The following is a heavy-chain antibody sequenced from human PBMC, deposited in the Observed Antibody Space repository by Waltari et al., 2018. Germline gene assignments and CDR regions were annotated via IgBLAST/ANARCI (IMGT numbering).Heavy chain of an antibody. CDR3: ARGGAAAAEYFQH. D-gene: IGHD6-13*01. CDR1: GGTFSSYA. V-gene: IGHV1-69*12. CDR2: IIPIFGTA. Sequence: QVQLVQSGAEVKKPGSSVKVSCKASGGTFSSYAISWVRQDPGQGLEGMGGIIPIFGTANYAQKFQSRVTLTAYDSTSTAYMALCSLRSEDTAVYYCARGGAAAAEYFQHWGQGTLVTVSS. J-gene: IGHJ1*01.